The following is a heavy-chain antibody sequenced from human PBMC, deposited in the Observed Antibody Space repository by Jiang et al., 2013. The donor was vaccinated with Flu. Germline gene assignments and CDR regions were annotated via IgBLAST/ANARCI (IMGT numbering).Heavy chain of an antibody. CDR3: ARGRYGGNSPFDY. D-gene: IGHD4-23*01. J-gene: IGHJ4*02. V-gene: IGHV4-34*01. Sequence: SLKSRVTISVDTSKNQFSLKLSSVTAADTAVYYCARGRYGGNSPFDYWGQGTLVTVSS.